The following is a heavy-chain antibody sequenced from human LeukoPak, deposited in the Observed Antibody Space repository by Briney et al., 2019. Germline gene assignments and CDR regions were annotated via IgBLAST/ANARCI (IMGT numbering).Heavy chain of an antibody. J-gene: IGHJ4*02. D-gene: IGHD1-26*01. V-gene: IGHV3-23*01. CDR3: ARDLAKGRYCDY. CDR1: GFTFSIFA. Sequence: GGSLRLSCAASGFTFSIFAMSWVRQAPGKGLEWVSAISASNGNTYYTDSVRGRFTISRDNSKNTLYLQMNSLSAEDTAVYYCARDLAKGRYCDYWGQGTRVTVSS. CDR2: ISASNGNT.